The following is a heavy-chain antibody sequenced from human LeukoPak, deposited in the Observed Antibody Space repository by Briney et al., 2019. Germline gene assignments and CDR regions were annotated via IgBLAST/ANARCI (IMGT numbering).Heavy chain of an antibody. Sequence: PSETLSLTCTVSGGSISSSSYYWGWIRQPPGKGLEWIGSIYYSGSTYYNPSLKSRVTISVDTSKNQFSLKLSSVTAADTAVYYCARGKRVHFRAYYYDSSGAHTPFDYWGQGTLVTVSS. CDR3: ARGKRVHFRAYYYDSSGAHTPFDY. CDR1: GGSISSSSYY. CDR2: IYYSGST. V-gene: IGHV4-39*07. J-gene: IGHJ4*02. D-gene: IGHD3-22*01.